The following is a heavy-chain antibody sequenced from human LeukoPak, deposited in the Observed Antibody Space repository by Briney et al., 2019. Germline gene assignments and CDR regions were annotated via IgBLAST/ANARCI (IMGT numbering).Heavy chain of an antibody. D-gene: IGHD3-16*02. CDR1: GFTFSSYA. Sequence: GGSLRLSCAASGFTFSSYAMSWVRQAPGKGLEWVSAISGSGGSTYYADFVKGRFTISRDNSKNTLYLQMNSLRAEDTAVYYCAKDRGMLGRGSHLDYWGQGTLVTVSS. J-gene: IGHJ4*02. V-gene: IGHV3-23*01. CDR2: ISGSGGST. CDR3: AKDRGMLGRGSHLDY.